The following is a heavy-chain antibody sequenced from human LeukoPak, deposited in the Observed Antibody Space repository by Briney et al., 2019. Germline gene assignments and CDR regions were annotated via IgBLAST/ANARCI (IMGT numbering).Heavy chain of an antibody. CDR2: ISGSGDST. CDR3: ARREQQLIIEPFDY. J-gene: IGHJ4*02. D-gene: IGHD6-13*01. V-gene: IGHV3-23*01. Sequence: GGSLRLSCAASGFTFNTYTMSWVRQAPGRGLEWVSGISGSGDSTYYADAVRGRFTISRDNSKNTLYLQMNSLRAEDTALYYCARREQQLIIEPFDYWGQGTLVTVSS. CDR1: GFTFNTYT.